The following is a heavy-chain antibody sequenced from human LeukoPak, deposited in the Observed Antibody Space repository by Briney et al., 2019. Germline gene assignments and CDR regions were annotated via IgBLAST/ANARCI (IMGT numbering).Heavy chain of an antibody. CDR1: GFTFSSYA. CDR2: ISGSGGST. J-gene: IGHJ6*03. D-gene: IGHD2-2*01. V-gene: IGHV3-23*01. Sequence: GGSLRLSCAASGFTFSSYAMSWVRQAPGKGLEWVSAISGSGGSTYYADSVKGRFTISRDNSKNTLYLQINSLRAEDTAVYYCAKRSYCSSTSCYYYYYYYYMDVWGKGTTVTVSS. CDR3: AKRSYCSSTSCYYYYYYYYMDV.